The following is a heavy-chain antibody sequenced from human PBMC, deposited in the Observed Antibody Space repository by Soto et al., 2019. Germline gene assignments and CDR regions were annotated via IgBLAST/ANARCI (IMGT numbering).Heavy chain of an antibody. Sequence: SETLSLTCAVSGGSISSGGYSWSWIRQPPGKGLEWIGYIYHSGSTYYNPSLKSRVTISVDRSKNQFSLKLSSVTAADTAVYYCAREAGVAGATYFDYWGQGTLVTVSS. CDR2: IYHSGST. V-gene: IGHV4-30-2*01. CDR1: GGSISSGGYS. CDR3: AREAGVAGATYFDY. J-gene: IGHJ4*02. D-gene: IGHD1-26*01.